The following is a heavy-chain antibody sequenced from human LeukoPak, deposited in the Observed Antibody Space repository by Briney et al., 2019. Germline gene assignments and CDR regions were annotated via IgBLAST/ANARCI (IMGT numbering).Heavy chain of an antibody. Sequence: KAGGSLRLSCAASGFTFSDYYMSWIRQAPGKGLEWVSYISSGSSYTNYADSVKGRFTISRDNAKNSLYLQMNSLRAEDTAVYYCARDLNGSENDYWGQGTLVTVSS. CDR3: ARDLNGSENDY. D-gene: IGHD3-10*01. V-gene: IGHV3-11*06. J-gene: IGHJ4*02. CDR2: ISSGSSYT. CDR1: GFTFSDYY.